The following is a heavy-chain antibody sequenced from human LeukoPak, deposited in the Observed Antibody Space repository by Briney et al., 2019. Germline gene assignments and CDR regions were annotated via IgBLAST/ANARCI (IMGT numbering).Heavy chain of an antibody. CDR3: ARTGDGILTGFDY. CDR2: IDDPSTK. Sequence: GGSLRLSCTASGFRFNLYAMTWVRQAPGKGLEWVSTIDDPSTKYHADSVKGRFTISRDDSKSTLFLQMNSLRAEDTAVYYCARTGDGILTGFDYWGQGTLVTVSS. CDR1: GFRFNLYA. D-gene: IGHD3-9*01. V-gene: IGHV3-30*04. J-gene: IGHJ4*02.